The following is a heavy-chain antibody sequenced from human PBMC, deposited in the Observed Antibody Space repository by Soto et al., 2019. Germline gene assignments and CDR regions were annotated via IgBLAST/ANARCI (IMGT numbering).Heavy chain of an antibody. V-gene: IGHV1-18*01. CDR2: ISAYNGNT. J-gene: IGHJ5*02. Sequence: ASVKVSCKASGYTFTSYGISWVRQAPGQGLEWMGWISAYNGNTNYAQKLQGRVTMTTDTSTSTAYMELRSLRSDDTAVYYCARLIPIPLIAVAGSSPGGWFDPWGQGTLVTVSS. CDR3: ARLIPIPLIAVAGSSPGGWFDP. CDR1: GYTFTSYG. D-gene: IGHD6-19*01.